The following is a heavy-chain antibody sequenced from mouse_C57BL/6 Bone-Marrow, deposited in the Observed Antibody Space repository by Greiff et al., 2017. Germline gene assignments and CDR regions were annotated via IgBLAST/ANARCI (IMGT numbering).Heavy chain of an antibody. CDR3: ARDALGPYYYAMDY. D-gene: IGHD4-1*01. V-gene: IGHV7-1*01. CDR2: SRNKANDYTT. CDR1: GFTFSDFY. Sequence: EVMLVESGGGLVQSGRSLRLSCATSGFTFSDFYMEWVRQAPGKGLEWIAASRNKANDYTTEYSASVKGRFIVSRDTSQSILYLQMNALRAEDTAIYYCARDALGPYYYAMDYWGQGTSVTVSS. J-gene: IGHJ4*01.